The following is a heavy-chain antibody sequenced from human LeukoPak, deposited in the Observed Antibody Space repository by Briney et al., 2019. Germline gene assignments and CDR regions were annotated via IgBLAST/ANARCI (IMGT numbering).Heavy chain of an antibody. CDR2: IHSSGST. J-gene: IGHJ4*02. CDR3: ARDIREVGESHYFDY. D-gene: IGHD1-26*01. Sequence: SETLSLTCTVSGFSITTYYWRWLRQSPGNGLEWLGQIHSSGSTTYNPSLKSRVTISLVTSKNQFSLHLSSVSAADTAVSYCARDIREVGESHYFDYWGQGTLVTVTS. V-gene: IGHV4-59*01. CDR1: GFSITTYY.